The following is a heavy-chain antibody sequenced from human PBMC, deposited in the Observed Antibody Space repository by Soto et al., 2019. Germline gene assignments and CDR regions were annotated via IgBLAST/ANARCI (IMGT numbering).Heavy chain of an antibody. CDR1: GFSLSTSGVG. CDR3: AHRQRTVYFDY. D-gene: IGHD4-17*01. J-gene: IGHJ4*02. V-gene: IGHV2-5*02. CDR2: IYWDDDK. Sequence: QITLKESGPTLVKPTQTLTLTCTFSGFSLSTSGVGVGWIRQPPGKALEWLALIYWDDDKRCSPSLKSRLTTTEDTSKNQVVLTMTNMDPVDTATYYCAHRQRTVYFDYWGQGTLVTVSS.